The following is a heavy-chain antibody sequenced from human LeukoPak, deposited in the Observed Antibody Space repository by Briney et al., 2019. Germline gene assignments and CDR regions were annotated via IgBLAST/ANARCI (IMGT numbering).Heavy chain of an antibody. D-gene: IGHD2-2*01. Sequence: GASVTVSCKASGYTFTSYGISWVRQPPGQGLDGVGWINAYKGNTNYAQKLQGRVTMTTDTSTSTAYMELRSLRSDDTAVYYCARNLGYCSSTSCYWGYYYMDVWGKGTTVTVSS. V-gene: IGHV1-18*01. J-gene: IGHJ6*03. CDR1: GYTFTSYG. CDR2: INAYKGNT. CDR3: ARNLGYCSSTSCYWGYYYMDV.